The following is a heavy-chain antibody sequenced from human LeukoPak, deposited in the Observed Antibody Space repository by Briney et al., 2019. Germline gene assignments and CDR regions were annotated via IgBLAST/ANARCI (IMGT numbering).Heavy chain of an antibody. CDR1: GGSFSGYY. J-gene: IGHJ6*02. V-gene: IGHV4-34*01. CDR3: ARGPSITMVRGVNGYYYGMDV. D-gene: IGHD3-10*01. Sequence: SETLSLTCAVYGGSFSGYYWSWIRQPPGKGLEWIGEINHSGSTNYNPSLKSRVTISVDTSKNQFSLKLSSVTAADTAVYYCARGPSITMVRGVNGYYYGMDVWGQGTTVTVSS. CDR2: INHSGST.